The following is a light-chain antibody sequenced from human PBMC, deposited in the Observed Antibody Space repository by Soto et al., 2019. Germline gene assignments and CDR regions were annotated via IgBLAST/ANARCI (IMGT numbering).Light chain of an antibody. CDR1: SGHSSYI. V-gene: IGLV4-60*02. Sequence: QLVLTQSSSASASLGSSVTLTCTLSSGHSSYIIAWHQQQPGKAPRYLMKLEGSGSYNKGSGVPDRFSGSSSGADRYLTISIRQFHDEADYYCGTWDSNTHTVFGGGTKLTVL. J-gene: IGLJ3*02. CDR2: LEGSGSY. CDR3: GTWDSNTHTV.